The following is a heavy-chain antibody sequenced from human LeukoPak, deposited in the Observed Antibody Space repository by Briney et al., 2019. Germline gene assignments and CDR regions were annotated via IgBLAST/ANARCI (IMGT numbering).Heavy chain of an antibody. Sequence: ASVKVSCKVSGYTLTELSMHWVRQAPGKGLEWMGGFDPEDGETIYAQKFQGRVTMTEDTSTDTAYMELSSLRSEDTAVYYCATLSPVVPAAMPLNYYYYGMDVWGQGTTVTVSS. CDR3: ATLSPVVPAAMPLNYYYYGMDV. CDR1: GYTLTELS. V-gene: IGHV1-24*01. D-gene: IGHD2-2*01. CDR2: FDPEDGET. J-gene: IGHJ6*02.